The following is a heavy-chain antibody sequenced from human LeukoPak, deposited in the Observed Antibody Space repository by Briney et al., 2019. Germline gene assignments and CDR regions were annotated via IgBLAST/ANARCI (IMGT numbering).Heavy chain of an antibody. CDR2: IYHNGIT. Sequence: SETLSLTCTVSGGSVSTTSYFWAWTRQPPGKGLEWIGNIYHNGITYYNVSLKSRLTMSVDPSKNQFSMKLSSVTAADTAVYFCARHGLIRNAFDIWGQGTMVTVSS. V-gene: IGHV4-39*01. D-gene: IGHD3-22*01. J-gene: IGHJ3*02. CDR3: ARHGLIRNAFDI. CDR1: GGSVSTTSYF.